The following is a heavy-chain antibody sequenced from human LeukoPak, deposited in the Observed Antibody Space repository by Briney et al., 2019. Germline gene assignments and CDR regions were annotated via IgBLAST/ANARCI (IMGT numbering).Heavy chain of an antibody. CDR3: ARDSGLFVPIDY. V-gene: IGHV4-39*07. J-gene: IGHJ4*02. D-gene: IGHD3/OR15-3a*01. CDR2: IYYSGST. CDR1: GGSISSSSYY. Sequence: SETLSLTCTVSGGSISSSSYYWGWIRQPPGKGLEWIGSIYYSGSTYYNPSLKSRVTISVDTSKNQFSLKLSSVTAADTAVYYCARDSGLFVPIDYWGQGTLVTVSS.